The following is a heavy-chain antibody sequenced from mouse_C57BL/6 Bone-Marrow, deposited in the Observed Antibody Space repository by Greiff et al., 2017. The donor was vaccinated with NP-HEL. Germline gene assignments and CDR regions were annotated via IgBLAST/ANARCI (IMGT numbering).Heavy chain of an antibody. CDR1: GFTFTDYY. CDR2: VYPYNGGT. J-gene: IGHJ3*01. Sequence: EVKVVESGPVLVKPGPSVKISCKASGFTFTDYYMHWVKQSHGKSLEWIGLVYPYNGGTSYNQKFKGKATLTVDTSSSTAYMELNSLTSEDSAVYYCAGGSSYVWFAYWGQGTLVTVSA. CDR3: AGGSSYVWFAY. V-gene: IGHV1-36*01. D-gene: IGHD1-1*01.